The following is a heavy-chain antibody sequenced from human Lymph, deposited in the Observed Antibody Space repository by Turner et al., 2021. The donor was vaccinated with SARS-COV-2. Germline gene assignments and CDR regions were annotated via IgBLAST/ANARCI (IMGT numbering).Heavy chain of an antibody. J-gene: IGHJ4*02. Sequence: QVQLQESGPGLVKPSQTLSPTCPVSGGSISSGGYYWSWIRQHPGKGLDWIGYIYYSGSTYYNPSLKSRVSISVDTSKNQFSLKLSSVTAADTAVYYCARDYGGNSNYFDYWGQGTLVTVSS. V-gene: IGHV4-31*03. D-gene: IGHD4-17*01. CDR1: GGSISSGGYY. CDR2: IYYSGST. CDR3: ARDYGGNSNYFDY.